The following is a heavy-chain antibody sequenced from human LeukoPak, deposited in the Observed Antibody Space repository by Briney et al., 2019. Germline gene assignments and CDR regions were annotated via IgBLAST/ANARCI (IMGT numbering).Heavy chain of an antibody. J-gene: IGHJ6*02. CDR3: ARTPVTVIRGVIEDGTDV. CDR2: IHPNTGRT. V-gene: IGHV1-2*02. D-gene: IGHD3-10*01. CDR1: GYAFTDYY. Sequence: ASVKVSCKPSGYAFTDYYLHWVRQAPGQGLEWMGWIHPNTGRTYYAQKFQGRVTMTRDTSVSTAYMDLSRLGSDDTAVYYCARTPVTVIRGVIEDGTDVWGQGTTVNVSS.